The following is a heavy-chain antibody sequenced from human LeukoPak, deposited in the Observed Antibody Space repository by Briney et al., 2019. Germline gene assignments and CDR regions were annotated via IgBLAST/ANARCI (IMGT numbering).Heavy chain of an antibody. D-gene: IGHD4-17*01. J-gene: IGHJ4*02. V-gene: IGHV3-7*01. CDR3: AREPTTVTTDASFDY. Sequence: RAGGSLRLSCAASGFTFSHYYMSWVRQAPGKGLEWVANIKQDGSEQFYLDSVKGRFTISRDNAKNSLYLQMNSLRAEDTAVYYCAREPTTVTTDASFDYWGQGTLVTVSS. CDR1: GFTFSHYY. CDR2: IKQDGSEQ.